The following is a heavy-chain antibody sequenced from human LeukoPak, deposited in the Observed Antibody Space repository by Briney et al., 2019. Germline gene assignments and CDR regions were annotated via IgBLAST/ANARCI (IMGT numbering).Heavy chain of an antibody. Sequence: GGSLRPSCAASGFTFSSYAMHWVRQAPGKGLEWVAVISYDGSNKYYADSVKGRFTISRDNSKNTLYLQMNSLRAEDTAVYYCATLANDYGDFPMDYWGQGTLVTVSS. CDR3: ATLANDYGDFPMDY. V-gene: IGHV3-30-3*01. J-gene: IGHJ4*02. D-gene: IGHD4-17*01. CDR1: GFTFSSYA. CDR2: ISYDGSNK.